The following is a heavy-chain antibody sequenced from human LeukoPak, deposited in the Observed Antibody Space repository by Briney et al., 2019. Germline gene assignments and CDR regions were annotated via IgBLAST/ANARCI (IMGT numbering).Heavy chain of an antibody. D-gene: IGHD3-3*01. V-gene: IGHV3-21*01. CDR3: ARAWNDFWSGYYMFDY. CDR2: ISSSSSYI. CDR1: GFTFSSYS. Sequence: GGSLGLSCAASGFTFSSYSMNWVRQAPGKGLEWVSSISSSSSYIDYADSVKGRFTISRDNAKNSLYLQMNSRRAEDTAVYYCARAWNDFWSGYYMFDYWGQGTLVTVSS. J-gene: IGHJ4*02.